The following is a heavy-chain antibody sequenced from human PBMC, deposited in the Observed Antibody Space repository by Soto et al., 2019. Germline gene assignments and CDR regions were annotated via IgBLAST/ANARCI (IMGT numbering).Heavy chain of an antibody. D-gene: IGHD3-10*02. J-gene: IGHJ6*03. CDR3: ARGVLGLEVRYYYYYMDV. V-gene: IGHV4-39*01. CDR1: GVSIIGSSYY. CDR2: VYYTGST. Sequence: SETLSLTCTVSGVSIIGSSYYWGLIRQPPGKGLEWIGSVYYTGSTYYNPSLKSRVTISVDTSKNQFSLKLSSVTAADTAVYYCARGVLGLEVRYYYYYMDVWGKGTTVTVSS.